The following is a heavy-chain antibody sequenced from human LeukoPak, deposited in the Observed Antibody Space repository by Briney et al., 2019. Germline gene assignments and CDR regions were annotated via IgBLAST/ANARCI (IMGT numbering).Heavy chain of an antibody. Sequence: PSETLSLSCTVSGGSVSSTSYYWSWIRQPPGKGLEWIGYIYYSGSTNYNPSLKSRVTISVDTSKNQFSLKLSSVTAADTAVYYCARQRAQYYDYVWGSSPNWFDPWGQGTLVTVSS. CDR1: GGSVSSTSYY. D-gene: IGHD3-16*01. CDR3: ARQRAQYYDYVWGSSPNWFDP. V-gene: IGHV4-61*01. CDR2: IYYSGST. J-gene: IGHJ5*02.